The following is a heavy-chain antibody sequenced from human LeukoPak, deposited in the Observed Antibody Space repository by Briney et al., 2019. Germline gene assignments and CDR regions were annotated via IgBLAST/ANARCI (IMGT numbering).Heavy chain of an antibody. CDR2: TTGTTTAT. Sequence: PGGSLRLSCAASGFTFNNYAMSWVRQTPGKGLEWVSTTTGTTTATYHADSVKGRFTISRDNSHNTLYLQMNSLRAEDTALYYCAREGVSYYGSRNDYWGQGTLVTVSS. CDR3: AREGVSYYGSRNDY. D-gene: IGHD3-10*01. V-gene: IGHV3-23*01. J-gene: IGHJ4*02. CDR1: GFTFNNYA.